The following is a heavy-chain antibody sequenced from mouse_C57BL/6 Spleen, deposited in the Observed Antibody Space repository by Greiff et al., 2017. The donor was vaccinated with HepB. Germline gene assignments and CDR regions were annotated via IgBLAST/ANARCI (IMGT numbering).Heavy chain of an antibody. V-gene: IGHV5-17*01. D-gene: IGHD1-1*01. CDR3: ARRINYYGSSYGYFDV. CDR1: GFTFSDYG. CDR2: ISSGSSTI. Sequence: DVKLQESGGGLVKPGGSLKLSCAASGFTFSDYGMHWVRQAPEKGLEWVAYISSGSSTIYYADTVKGRFTISRDNAKNTLFLQMTSLRSEDTAMYYCARRINYYGSSYGYFDVWGTGTTVTVSS. J-gene: IGHJ1*03.